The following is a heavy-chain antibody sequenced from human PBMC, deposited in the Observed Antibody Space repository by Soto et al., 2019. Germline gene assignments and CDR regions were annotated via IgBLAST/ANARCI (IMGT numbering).Heavy chain of an antibody. CDR3: ARDFAGIAGAGDPNYYYYGMDV. J-gene: IGHJ6*02. V-gene: IGHV1-18*01. D-gene: IGHD6-19*01. CDR1: GYTFTSYG. CDR2: ISAYNGNT. Sequence: ASVKVSCKASGYTFTSYGISWVRQAPGQGLEWMGWISAYNGNTNYAQKLQGRVTMTTDTSTSTAYMELRSLRSDDTAVYYCARDFAGIAGAGDPNYYYYGMDVWGQGTTVTVSS.